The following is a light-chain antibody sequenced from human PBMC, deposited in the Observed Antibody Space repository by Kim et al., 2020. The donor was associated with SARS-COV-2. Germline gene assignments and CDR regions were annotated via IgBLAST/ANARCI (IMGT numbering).Light chain of an antibody. CDR3: QQLHTYPFT. J-gene: IGKJ3*01. CDR2: AAS. V-gene: IGKV1-9*01. Sequence: ASVGDRVTSTGRASQGISSYLDWYQQKPGKTPKLLIYAASTLQSGVPSSFSGSGSGTEFTLTIRRLQPEDFATYYCQQLHTYPFTFGPGTKVDIK. CDR1: QGISSY.